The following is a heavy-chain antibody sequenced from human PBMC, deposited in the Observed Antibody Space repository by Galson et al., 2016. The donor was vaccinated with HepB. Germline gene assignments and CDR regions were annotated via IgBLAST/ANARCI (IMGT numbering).Heavy chain of an antibody. Sequence: ETLSLTCTVSGGSITSSDYYWAWIRQPPGKGLEWIGSIYYSGIAYYNPSLKSRVSISVDTSKNQFSLKVNSVTATDTAVHYCARQMGPGEMAPRRFFDYWGQGALVTVSS. CDR2: IYYSGIA. J-gene: IGHJ4*02. CDR3: ARQMGPGEMAPRRFFDY. D-gene: IGHD5-24*01. V-gene: IGHV4-39*01. CDR1: GGSITSSDYY.